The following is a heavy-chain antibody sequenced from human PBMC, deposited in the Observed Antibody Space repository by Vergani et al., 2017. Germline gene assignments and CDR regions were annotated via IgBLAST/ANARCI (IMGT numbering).Heavy chain of an antibody. Sequence: VQLVESGGGLVKPGGSLRLSCAASGFTFDDYAMHWVRQAPGKGLEWVSGISWNSGSIGYADSVKGRFTISRDNAKNSLYLQMNSLRAEDTALYYCASMEGAFDIWGQGTMVTVSS. CDR3: ASMEGAFDI. D-gene: IGHD2-8*01. J-gene: IGHJ3*02. V-gene: IGHV3-9*01. CDR2: ISWNSGSI. CDR1: GFTFDDYA.